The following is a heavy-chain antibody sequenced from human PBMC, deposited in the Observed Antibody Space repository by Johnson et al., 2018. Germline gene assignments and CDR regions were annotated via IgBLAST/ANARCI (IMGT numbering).Heavy chain of an antibody. CDR2: ISSSSSTI. D-gene: IGHD3-10*01. V-gene: IGHV3-48*01. CDR3: ARGPYYYGSGTHLASAEYFQH. Sequence: VQLVESGGGLVQPGGSLRLSCAASGFTFSSYSMNWVRQAPGKGLEWVSYISSSSSTIYYADSVKGRFTISRDNAKNSLYLQMNSLRGEDTAVYYCARGPYYYGSGTHLASAEYFQHWGQGTLVTVSS. CDR1: GFTFSSYS. J-gene: IGHJ1*01.